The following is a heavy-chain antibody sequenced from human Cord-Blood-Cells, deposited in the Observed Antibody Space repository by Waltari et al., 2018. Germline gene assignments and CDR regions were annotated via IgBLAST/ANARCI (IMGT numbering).Heavy chain of an antibody. CDR3: ARDGSRYYYYGMDV. CDR2: IYTSGST. J-gene: IGHJ6*02. CDR1: GGSISSYY. V-gene: IGHV4-4*07. Sequence: QVQLQESGPGLVTPSETLSLTCTVSGGSISSYYWSWIRQPSGKGLEWIGRIYTSGSTNYNPSLKSRVTMSVDTSKNQFSLKLSSVTAADTAVYYCARDGSRYYYYGMDVWGQGTTVTVSS.